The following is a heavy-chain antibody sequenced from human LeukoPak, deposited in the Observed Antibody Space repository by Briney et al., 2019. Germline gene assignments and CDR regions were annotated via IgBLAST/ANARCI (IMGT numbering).Heavy chain of an antibody. J-gene: IGHJ6*02. V-gene: IGHV4-34*01. CDR2: INHSRST. CDR3: ATSYYYYYGMDV. CDR1: GGSFSGNY. Sequence: SETLSLTCAVYGGSFSGNYWSWIRQPPGKGLEWIGEINHSRSTNCNPSLKSRVTISVDTSKNQFSLKLSSVTAADTAVYYCATSYYYYYGMDVWGQGTTVTVSS.